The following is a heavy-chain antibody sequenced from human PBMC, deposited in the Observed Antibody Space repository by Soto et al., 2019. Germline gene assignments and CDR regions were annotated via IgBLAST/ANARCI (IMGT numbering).Heavy chain of an antibody. CDR2: INPNSGGT. J-gene: IGHJ5*02. CDR3: ARADGYCSGGSCYISWFDP. CDR1: GYTFTGYY. D-gene: IGHD2-15*01. V-gene: IGHV1-2*04. Sequence: ASVKVSCKASGYTFTGYYMHWVRQAPGQGLEWMGWINPNSGGTNYAQKFQGWVTMTRDTSISTAYMELSRLRSDDTAVYYCARADGYCSGGSCYISWFDPWGQGTLVTVSS.